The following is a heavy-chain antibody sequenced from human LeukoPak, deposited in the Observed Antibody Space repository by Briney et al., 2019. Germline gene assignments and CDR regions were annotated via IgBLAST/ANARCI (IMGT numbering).Heavy chain of an antibody. Sequence: GGSLRLSCAASGFTFSSYSMNWVRQAPGKGLEWVSPISSSSSYIYYADSVKGRFTISRDNAKNSLYLQMNSLRAEDTAVYYCATQPYYYDSSGYYWGQGTLVTVSS. CDR2: ISSSSSYI. V-gene: IGHV3-21*01. J-gene: IGHJ4*02. D-gene: IGHD3-22*01. CDR3: ATQPYYYDSSGYY. CDR1: GFTFSSYS.